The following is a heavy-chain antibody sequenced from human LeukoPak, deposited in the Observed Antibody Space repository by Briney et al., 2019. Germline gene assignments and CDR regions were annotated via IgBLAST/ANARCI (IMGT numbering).Heavy chain of an antibody. J-gene: IGHJ3*02. CDR3: ARPGGSWGNSDAFDI. V-gene: IGHV5-51*01. CDR1: GYSFTSYW. Sequence: GESLKISGKGSGYSFTSYWIGGVRQMPGKGPEWMGIIYPGDSDTRYSPSFQGQVTISADKSISTAYLQWSSLKASDTAMYYCARPGGSWGNSDAFDIWGQGTMVTVSS. D-gene: IGHD4-23*01. CDR2: IYPGDSDT.